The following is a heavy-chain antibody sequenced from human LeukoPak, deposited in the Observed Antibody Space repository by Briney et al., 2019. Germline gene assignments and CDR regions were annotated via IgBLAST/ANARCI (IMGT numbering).Heavy chain of an antibody. CDR1: GFTFDDYG. Sequence: PGGSLRLSCAASGFTFDDYGMSWVRQAPGKGLEWVSGINWNGGSTGHADSVKGRFTISRDNAKNSLYLQMNSLRAEDTALYYCAREDWVPDCSGGSCYYMDVWGKGTTVTVSS. J-gene: IGHJ6*03. D-gene: IGHD2-15*01. CDR3: AREDWVPDCSGGSCYYMDV. V-gene: IGHV3-20*04. CDR2: INWNGGST.